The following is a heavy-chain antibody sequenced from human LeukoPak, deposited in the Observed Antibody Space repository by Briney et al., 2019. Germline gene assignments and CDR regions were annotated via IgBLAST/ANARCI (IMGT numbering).Heavy chain of an antibody. D-gene: IGHD3-10*01. CDR1: GFNFRNYA. J-gene: IGHJ4*02. CDR3: ARDNYGFDY. CDR2: ISYDGSNK. Sequence: PGGSLRLSCAASGFNFRNYAMHWVRQAPGKGLEWVAFISYDGSNKYYADSVKGRFTISRDNSKNTLYLQMNSLRAEDTAVYYCARDNYGFDYWGQETVVTVSS. V-gene: IGHV3-30*04.